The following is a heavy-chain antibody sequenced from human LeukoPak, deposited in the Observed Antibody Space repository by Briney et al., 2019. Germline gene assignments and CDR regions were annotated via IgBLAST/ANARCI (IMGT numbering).Heavy chain of an antibody. Sequence: PETLSLTCTVSGGSISSSSYYWGWIRHPPGKGLEWLWRIYYSGSTYYHPSLKSRVTISVDTSKNQFSLKLSSVTAAGTAVYYCARRAYCSSTSCYWNDYWGQGTLVTVSS. CDR2: IYYSGST. CDR1: GGSISSSSYY. CDR3: ARRAYCSSTSCYWNDY. J-gene: IGHJ4*02. V-gene: IGHV4-39*01. D-gene: IGHD2-2*01.